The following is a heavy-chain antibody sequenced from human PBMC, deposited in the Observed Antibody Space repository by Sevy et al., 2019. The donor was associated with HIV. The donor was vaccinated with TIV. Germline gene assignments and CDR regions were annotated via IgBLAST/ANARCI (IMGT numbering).Heavy chain of an antibody. CDR2: INPNSGGT. CDR3: ARGDPPWFGELSRPLDY. D-gene: IGHD3-10*01. CDR1: GYTFTGYY. V-gene: IGHV1-2*06. Sequence: ASVKVSCKASGYTFTGYYMHWVRQAPGQGLEWMGRINPNSGGTNYAQKFQGRVTMTRDTSISTAYMELSRLRSDDTAVYYCARGDPPWFGELSRPLDYWGQGTLVTVSS. J-gene: IGHJ4*02.